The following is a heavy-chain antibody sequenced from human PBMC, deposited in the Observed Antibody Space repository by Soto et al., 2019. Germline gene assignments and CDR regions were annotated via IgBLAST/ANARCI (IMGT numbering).Heavy chain of an antibody. CDR1: GGTFSRYA. V-gene: IGHV1-69*13. Sequence: SVKVSCKASGGTFSRYAISWVRQAPGRGLEWMGGIIPIFGTANYAQKFQGRVTITADESTSTAYMELSSLRSEDTAVYYCARGSVVVVPAAIEDYYYGMDVWGQGTTVTVSS. CDR2: IIPIFGTA. D-gene: IGHD2-2*01. J-gene: IGHJ6*02. CDR3: ARGSVVVVPAAIEDYYYGMDV.